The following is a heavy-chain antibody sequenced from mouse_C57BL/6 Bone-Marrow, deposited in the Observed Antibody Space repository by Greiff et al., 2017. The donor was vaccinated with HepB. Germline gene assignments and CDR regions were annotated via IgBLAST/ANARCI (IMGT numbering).Heavy chain of an antibody. Sequence: VQLKESGGGLVQPGGSLKLSCAASGFTFSDYYMYWVRQTPEKRLEWVAYISNGGGSTYYPDTVKGRFTISRDNAKNTLYLQMSRLKSEDTAMYYCARHGGSSPYFDYWGQGTTLTVSS. D-gene: IGHD1-1*01. J-gene: IGHJ2*01. CDR3: ARHGGSSPYFDY. CDR2: ISNGGGST. V-gene: IGHV5-12*01. CDR1: GFTFSDYY.